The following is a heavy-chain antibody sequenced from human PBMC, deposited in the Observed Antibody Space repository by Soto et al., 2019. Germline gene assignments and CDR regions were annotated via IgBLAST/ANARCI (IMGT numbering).Heavy chain of an antibody. V-gene: IGHV1-2*02. J-gene: IGHJ4*02. CDR2: INPDSGGT. D-gene: IGHD6-19*01. CDR1: GYTLTGYY. CDR3: ARDRGSGWYDNFDY. Sequence: ASLKVTCKASGYTLTGYYILWVRQALGQGLEWMGWINPDSGGTNYAQKFQGRVTMTSDTSISAASMELSRLRSDDTAVYYCARDRGSGWYDNFDYWGQGTLVTVSS.